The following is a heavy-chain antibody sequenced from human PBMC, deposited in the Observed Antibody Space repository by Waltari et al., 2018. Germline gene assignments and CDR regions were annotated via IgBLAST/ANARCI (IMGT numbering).Heavy chain of an antibody. J-gene: IGHJ3*02. V-gene: IGHV3-66*01. CDR1: GFTVSRSY. CDR3: AKMDNRNAFEI. CDR2: IYSGGST. Sequence: EVQLVESGGGLVQPGGSLRLSCAASGFTVSRSYISWVRQAPGKGLEWVSVIYSGGSTYYADSVKGRFTISRDNSKNTLYLQMDSLRAEDTAVYYCAKMDNRNAFEIWGQGTKVAVSS. D-gene: IGHD1-20*01.